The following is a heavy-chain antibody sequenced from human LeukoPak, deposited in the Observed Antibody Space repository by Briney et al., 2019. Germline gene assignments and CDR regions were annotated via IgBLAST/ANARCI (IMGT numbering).Heavy chain of an antibody. J-gene: IGHJ2*01. D-gene: IGHD6-13*01. Sequence: PSETLTLTCAVYGGTFSGYYWSWIRQPPGKGLEWIGEINHSGSTNYNPSLKSRVTISVDTSKNQFSLKLSSVTAADTAVYYCARAAMAAAGPSYWYFDLWGCGTLVSVSS. CDR1: GGTFSGYY. V-gene: IGHV4-34*01. CDR3: ARAAMAAAGPSYWYFDL. CDR2: INHSGST.